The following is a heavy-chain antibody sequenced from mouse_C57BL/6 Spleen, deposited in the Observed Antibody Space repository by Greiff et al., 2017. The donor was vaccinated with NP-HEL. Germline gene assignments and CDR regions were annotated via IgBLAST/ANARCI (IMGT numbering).Heavy chain of an antibody. CDR3: ARRWDYFDY. D-gene: IGHD1-1*02. V-gene: IGHV1-69*01. CDR1: GYTFTSYW. CDR2: IDPSDSYT. J-gene: IGHJ2*01. Sequence: VQLQQPGAELVMPGASVKLSCKASGYTFTSYWMHWVKQRPGHGLEWIGEIDPSDSYTNYNQKFKGKSTLTVDKSSSTAYMQLSSLTSEDSAVYYCARRWDYFDYWGQGTTLTVSS.